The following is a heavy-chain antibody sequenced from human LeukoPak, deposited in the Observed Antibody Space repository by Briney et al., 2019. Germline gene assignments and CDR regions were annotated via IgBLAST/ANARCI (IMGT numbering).Heavy chain of an antibody. J-gene: IGHJ5*02. CDR2: IYTSGST. CDR1: GGSFITYY. CDR3: ARDSGTTGEVKFDP. D-gene: IGHD3-10*01. Sequence: PSETLSLTCAVYGGSFITYYWTWIRQPPGKGLEWIGRIYTSGSTTYNPSLKSRLTISIDTSKNQFSLKLSSVTAADTAVYYCARDSGTTGEVKFDPWGQGTLVTVSS. V-gene: IGHV4-4*07.